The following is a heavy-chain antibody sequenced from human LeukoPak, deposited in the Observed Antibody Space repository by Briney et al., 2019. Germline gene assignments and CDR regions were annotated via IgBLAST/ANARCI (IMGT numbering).Heavy chain of an antibody. Sequence: GGSLRLSCAASGFTFDDYGMSWVRQAPGKGLEWVANIKQDGGEIYYVDSVKGRFTISRDNAKNSVSLQMNSLRAEDTAVYYCARDKVVGATHFDYWGQGTLVTVSS. CDR3: ARDKVVGATHFDY. CDR1: GFTFDDYG. V-gene: IGHV3-7*01. D-gene: IGHD1-26*01. J-gene: IGHJ4*02. CDR2: IKQDGGEI.